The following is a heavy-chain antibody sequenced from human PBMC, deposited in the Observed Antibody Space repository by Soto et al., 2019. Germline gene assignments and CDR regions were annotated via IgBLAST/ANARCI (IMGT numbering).Heavy chain of an antibody. CDR3: AADPRTLNTLDY. J-gene: IGHJ4*02. Sequence: SVKVSCKASGFTFTSSAVQWVRQARGQRLEWIGWIVVGSGNTNYAQKFQERVTITRDMSTSTAYMELSSLRSEDTAVYYCAADPRTLNTLDYWGQGTLVTVSS. V-gene: IGHV1-58*01. CDR1: GFTFTSSA. CDR2: IVVGSGNT.